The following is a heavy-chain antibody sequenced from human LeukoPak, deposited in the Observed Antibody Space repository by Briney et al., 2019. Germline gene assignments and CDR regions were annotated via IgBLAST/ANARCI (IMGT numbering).Heavy chain of an antibody. Sequence: GGSLRLSCAASGFSFSNYAMSWVRQAPGKGLEWVSAISGSGGGTYYADSVKGRFTISRDNSKNTLYLQMNSLRAEDTAVYYCARALSYDYGDSSFDYWGQGTLVTVSS. CDR3: ARALSYDYGDSSFDY. V-gene: IGHV3-23*01. CDR2: ISGSGGGT. J-gene: IGHJ4*02. CDR1: GFSFSNYA. D-gene: IGHD4-17*01.